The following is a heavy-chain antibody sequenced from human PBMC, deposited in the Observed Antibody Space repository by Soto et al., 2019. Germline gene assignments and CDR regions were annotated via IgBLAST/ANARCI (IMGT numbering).Heavy chain of an antibody. D-gene: IGHD3-16*01. CDR1: GGSITRRGYY. CDR2: IKYSGST. Sequence: QVQLQESCPGLVKPSQTLSLTCTVSGGSITRRGYYWNWIRQHPGKGLEWIGRIKYSGSTYFNPPLKRRAAISGDAAKTEFSLTLTSVTAADTAVYYCAREDYDAFDIWGQGTMVTVAS. CDR3: AREDYDAFDI. V-gene: IGHV4-31*03. J-gene: IGHJ3*02.